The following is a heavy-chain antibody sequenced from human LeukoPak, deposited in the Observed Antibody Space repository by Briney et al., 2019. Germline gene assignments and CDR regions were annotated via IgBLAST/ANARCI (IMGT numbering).Heavy chain of an antibody. D-gene: IGHD2-21*02. V-gene: IGHV3-30*02. CDR2: IRYDADNK. CDR3: AKALGGYYYFDF. CDR1: GFTFSTYG. Sequence: PGGSLRLSCAAFGFTFSTYGMHWVRQAPGKGLEWVAFIRYDADNKYYADSVRGRFTISRDNSKNTLFLQMNSLRAEDTAVYYCAKALGGYYYFDFWGQGTLVTVSS. J-gene: IGHJ4*02.